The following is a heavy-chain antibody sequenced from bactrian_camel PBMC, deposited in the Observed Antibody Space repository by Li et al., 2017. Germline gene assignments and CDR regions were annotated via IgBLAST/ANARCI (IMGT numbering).Heavy chain of an antibody. CDR2: IGSDGRA. CDR1: GNTVSRHC. D-gene: IGHD4*01. V-gene: IGHV3S53*01. Sequence: HVQLVESGGGSVQAGGSLRLSCVASGNTVSRHCMGWFRQGPGKEREGVAAIGSDGRASYADSVKGRFTISEDNDKNTLYLQMNSLKPDDTAMYYCAADYDRATIATLWWDREYEYNYWGQGTQVTVS. J-gene: IGHJ4*01. CDR3: AADYDRATIATLWWDREYEYNY.